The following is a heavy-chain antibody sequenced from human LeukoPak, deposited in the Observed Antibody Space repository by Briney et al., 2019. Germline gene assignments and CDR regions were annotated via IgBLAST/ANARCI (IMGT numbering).Heavy chain of an antibody. CDR1: GGSVSSAGYY. D-gene: IGHD3-9*01. CDR2: IHYSGCT. J-gene: IGHJ3*02. V-gene: IGHV4-61*08. Sequence: PSETLSLTCTVSGGSVSSAGYYWSWIRQPPGQGLEFIGYIHYSGCTNYNPSLKSRVTISVDTSKNQFSLKLSSVTAADTAVYYCARGSTLYYDILTGYYTPGPFDIWGQGTMFTVSS. CDR3: ARGSTLYYDILTGYYTPGPFDI.